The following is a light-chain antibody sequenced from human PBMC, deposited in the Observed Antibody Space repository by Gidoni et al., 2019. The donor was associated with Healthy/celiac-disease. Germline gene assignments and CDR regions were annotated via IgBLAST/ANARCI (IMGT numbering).Light chain of an antibody. CDR3: MQALQTPLT. V-gene: IGKV2-28*01. J-gene: IGKJ4*01. CDR2: LGS. Sequence: DIVMTQSPLSLPVTPGEPASISCRSSQSLLHSNGYNYLDWYLQKPGQSPQLLIYLGSNRASGVPDRFSGSGSGTDFTLKISRVEAEDVGVYHCMQALQTPLTFGGXTKVEIK. CDR1: QSLLHSNGYNY.